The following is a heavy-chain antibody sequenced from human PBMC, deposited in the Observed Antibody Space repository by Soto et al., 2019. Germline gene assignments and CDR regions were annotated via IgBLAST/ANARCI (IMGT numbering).Heavy chain of an antibody. CDR3: ARQFDY. J-gene: IGHJ4*02. V-gene: IGHV4-59*02. Sequence: PSESLSLTCTVSGRSGSSYYWSWIRQPPGKGLEWIGYIYYSGSTNYNPSLKSRVTISVDTSKDQFSLKLSSVTAADTAVYYCARQFDYWGQGTLVTVSS. CDR1: GRSGSSYY. CDR2: IYYSGST.